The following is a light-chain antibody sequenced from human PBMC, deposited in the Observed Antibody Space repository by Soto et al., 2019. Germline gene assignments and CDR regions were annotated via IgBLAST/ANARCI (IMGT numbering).Light chain of an antibody. Sequence: QSVLTQPPSASGSHGQSVAISCTATSSDDGCYNYVSWYQQHPGKAPKLMIYEVNKLPSGVPDRFSGSKSGNTASLTVSGLQAEDEADYYCSSYAGSSNVFGTGTKVTVL. CDR1: SSDDGCYNY. CDR2: EVN. CDR3: SSYAGSSNV. J-gene: IGLJ1*01. V-gene: IGLV2-8*01.